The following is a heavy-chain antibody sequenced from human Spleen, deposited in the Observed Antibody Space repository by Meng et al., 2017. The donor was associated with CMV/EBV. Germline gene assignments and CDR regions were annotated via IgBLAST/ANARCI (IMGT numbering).Heavy chain of an antibody. CDR2: IYYSGST. CDR1: GGSISSYY. CDR3: ARGPGIVVAGDAIDI. Sequence: GSLRLSCTVSGGSISSYYWSWIRQPPGKGLEWIGYIYYSGSTNYNPSLKSRVTISVDTSKNQFSLKLSSVTAADTAVYYCARGPGIVVAGDAIDIWGQGTMVTVSS. D-gene: IGHD2-2*01. J-gene: IGHJ3*02. V-gene: IGHV4-59*12.